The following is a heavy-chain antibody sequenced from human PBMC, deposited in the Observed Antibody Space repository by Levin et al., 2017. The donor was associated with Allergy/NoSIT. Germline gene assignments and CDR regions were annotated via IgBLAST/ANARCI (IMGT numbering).Heavy chain of an antibody. CDR1: GYTFANYW. CDR3: VRQGSGYSYVGY. J-gene: IGHJ4*02. Sequence: TGGSLRLSCKASGYTFANYWIGWVRQMPGQGLECMGIIFPGDSDTRYSPSFQGQVTISVDKSSNTAYLQWSSLKASDTAMYYCVRQGSGYSYVGYWGQGTLVTVSS. CDR2: IFPGDSDT. V-gene: IGHV5-51*01. D-gene: IGHD5-18*01.